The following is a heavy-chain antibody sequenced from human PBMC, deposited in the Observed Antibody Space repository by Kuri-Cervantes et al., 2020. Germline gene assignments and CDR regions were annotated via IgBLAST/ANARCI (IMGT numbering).Heavy chain of an antibody. Sequence: GESLKISCAASGFTFSDYYMSWIRQAPGKGLEWVSYISSSSSTIYYADSVKGRFTISRDNAKNSLYLQMNSLRDEDTAVYYCARSVSGVRGNWFDPWGQGTLVTVSS. CDR2: ISSSSSTI. V-gene: IGHV3-11*04. CDR3: ARSVSGVRGNWFDP. CDR1: GFTFSDYY. J-gene: IGHJ5*02. D-gene: IGHD2-8*01.